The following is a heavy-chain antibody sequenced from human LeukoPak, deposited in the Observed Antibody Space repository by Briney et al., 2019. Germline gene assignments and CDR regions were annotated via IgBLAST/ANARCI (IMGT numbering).Heavy chain of an antibody. CDR3: ARGKRHYYFDY. CDR2: IYYSGST. V-gene: IGHV4-59*01. D-gene: IGHD6-25*01. J-gene: IGHJ4*02. Sequence: SETLSLTCTVSGGSISSYYWSWIRQPPGKGLEWIGYIYYSGSTNYNPSLKSRVTISVDTSKNQFSLKLSSVTAADTAVYYCARGKRHYYFDYWGQGTLVTVSS. CDR1: GGSISSYY.